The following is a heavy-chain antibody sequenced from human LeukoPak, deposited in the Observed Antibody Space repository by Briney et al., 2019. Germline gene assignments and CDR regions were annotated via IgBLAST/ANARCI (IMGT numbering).Heavy chain of an antibody. J-gene: IGHJ3*02. CDR1: GDTFTSYG. CDR2: IIPIYGTA. Sequence: SVKVSCKASGDTFTSYGFTWVRQAPGQGLEWMGGIIPIYGTAKYAQKFQGRVTTTADESTSTAYMELSSLRSEDTAVYYCARDQAVAGTTDAFDIWGQGTLVTVSS. V-gene: IGHV1-69*13. CDR3: ARDQAVAGTTDAFDI. D-gene: IGHD6-19*01.